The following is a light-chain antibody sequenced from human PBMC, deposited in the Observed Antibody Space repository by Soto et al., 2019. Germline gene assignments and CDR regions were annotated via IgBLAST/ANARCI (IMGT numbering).Light chain of an antibody. Sequence: EIVLTQSPATLSLSPGERATLSCRASQSVSTYLAWFQHKPGQAPRLLIYDASSRATGIPARFSGSGSGTDFTLTISRLEPEDFAVYYCQQRSNWPRAFGQGTKVEI. CDR3: QQRSNWPRA. J-gene: IGKJ1*01. V-gene: IGKV3-11*01. CDR2: DAS. CDR1: QSVSTY.